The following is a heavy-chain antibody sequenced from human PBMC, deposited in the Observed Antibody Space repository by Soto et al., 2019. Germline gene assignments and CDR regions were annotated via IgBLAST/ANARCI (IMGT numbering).Heavy chain of an antibody. CDR2: IKHDGSEQ. CDR3: ASVPGSPGYHGLDV. CDR1: GLTLSKYW. D-gene: IGHD7-27*01. V-gene: IGHV3-7*03. J-gene: IGHJ6*02. Sequence: EVQLVESGGDLVQPGGSLRLSCTVSGLTLSKYWMTWVRQAPGKGLEWVANIKHDGSEQYYVDSVKGRFTISRDNAKNSLFLQMDSLRVDDTAFYYCASVPGSPGYHGLDVWGQGTTVTVSS.